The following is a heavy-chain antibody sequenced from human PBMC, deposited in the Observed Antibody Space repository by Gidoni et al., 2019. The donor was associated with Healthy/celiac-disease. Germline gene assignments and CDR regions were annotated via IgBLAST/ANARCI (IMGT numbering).Heavy chain of an antibody. CDR3: ARLIAAAGNDYFDY. J-gene: IGHJ4*02. Sequence: QLQLQESGPGLVKPSETLSLPCTVSGGSISSSSYYWGWIRQPPGKGLEWIGSIYYSGSTYYNPSLKSRVTISVDTSKNQFSLKLSSVTAADTAVYYCARLIAAAGNDYFDYWGQGTLVTVSS. V-gene: IGHV4-39*01. D-gene: IGHD6-13*01. CDR2: IYYSGST. CDR1: GGSISSSSYY.